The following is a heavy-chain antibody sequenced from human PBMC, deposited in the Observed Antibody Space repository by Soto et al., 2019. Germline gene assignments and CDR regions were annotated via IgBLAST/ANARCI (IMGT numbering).Heavy chain of an antibody. V-gene: IGHV3-72*01. CDR1: GFIFSDHY. Sequence: QSGGSLRLSCAASGFIFSDHYMDWVRQAPGKGLEWVGRSANKADSYTTEYGASVKGRFTISRDGSKNSLYLQMNSLKTEDTAVHYCTREDFSNWKDGPHFGSWVHGTLVTISS. CDR3: TREDFSNWKDGPHFGS. CDR2: SANKADSYTT. D-gene: IGHD1-20*01. J-gene: IGHJ4*03.